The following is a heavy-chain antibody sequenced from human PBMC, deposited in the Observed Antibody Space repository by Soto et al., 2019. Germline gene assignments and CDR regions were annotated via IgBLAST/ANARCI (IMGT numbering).Heavy chain of an antibody. D-gene: IGHD3-10*01. Sequence: SETLSLTCTVSGHSMSNTDYFWGWIRQTPWSDLQWIGSLFYTGHTYYNPSLLSRVTISADTSKNQFFLRLTSVTAADTAVYYCTNSNWFDPWGQGTLVTVSS. CDR3: TNSNWFDP. V-gene: IGHV4-39*01. CDR2: LFYTGHT. J-gene: IGHJ5*02. CDR1: GHSMSNTDYF.